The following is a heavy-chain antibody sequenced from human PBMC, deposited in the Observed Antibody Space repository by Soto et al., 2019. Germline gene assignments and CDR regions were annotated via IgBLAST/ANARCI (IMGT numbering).Heavy chain of an antibody. CDR1: GFTLPGYS. V-gene: IGHV3-48*01. D-gene: IGHD6-6*01. CDR3: ARSSTFYDY. J-gene: IGHJ4*02. CDR2: ISSSSDTI. Sequence: GGSLRLSCAPSGFTLPGYSMNWVRQAPGKGLEWVSYISSSSDTIYYADSVKGRFTISRDNAKNLLYLQMKSLRAEDTAVYYCARSSTFYDYRGQGTLVTASS.